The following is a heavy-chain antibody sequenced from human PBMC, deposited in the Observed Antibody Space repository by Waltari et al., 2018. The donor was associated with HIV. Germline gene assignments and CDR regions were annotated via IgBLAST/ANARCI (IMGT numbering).Heavy chain of an antibody. CDR2: VSAYNGNT. Sequence: VQLVQSGAAVTKPGAEGKASRKASGYALTSYGGSWVRQAPGQGLEWMGWVSAYNGNTNYAQKLQGRVTMTTDTSTSTAYMELRSLRSDDTAVYYCARINCTSVSCYASLDYWGQGTLVTVSS. CDR3: ARINCTSVSCYASLDY. D-gene: IGHD2-2*01. J-gene: IGHJ4*02. V-gene: IGHV1-18*01. CDR1: GYALTSYG.